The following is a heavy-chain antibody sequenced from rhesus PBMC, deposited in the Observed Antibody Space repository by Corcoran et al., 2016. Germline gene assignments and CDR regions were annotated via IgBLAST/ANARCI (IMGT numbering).Heavy chain of an antibody. CDR1: GGSISGYY. J-gene: IGHJ4*01. CDR3: ARKDSSGWYFDY. D-gene: IGHD6-31*01. V-gene: IGHV4-165*02. CDR2: IGGSRRST. Sequence: QVQLQESGPGLVKPSETLSLTCAVSGGSISGYYWNWIRQPPGKGLEWIGYIGGSRRSTSDNPSIKRPFTSSTDTSKNQFSRKLGSGTAADTAVYYCARKDSSGWYFDYWGQGVLVTVSS.